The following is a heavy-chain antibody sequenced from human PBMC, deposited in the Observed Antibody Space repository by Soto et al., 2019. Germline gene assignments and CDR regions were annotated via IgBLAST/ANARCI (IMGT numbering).Heavy chain of an antibody. J-gene: IGHJ4*02. CDR3: AKDATMTTFEY. D-gene: IGHD4-4*01. Sequence: GGSLRLSCAASEFTFSTHAMTWVRQAPGKGLEWVSSIRGSGGSTYYADSVKGRFTISRDNSKNTLYLQMNSLRAEDTAVYYCAKDATMTTFEYWGQGALVTVSS. V-gene: IGHV3-23*01. CDR1: EFTFSTHA. CDR2: IRGSGGST.